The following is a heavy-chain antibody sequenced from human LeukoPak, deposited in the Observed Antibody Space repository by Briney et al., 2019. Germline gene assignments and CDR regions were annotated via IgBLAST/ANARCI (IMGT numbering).Heavy chain of an antibody. V-gene: IGHV3-74*03. J-gene: IGHJ4*02. CDR2: ITSDGIST. D-gene: IGHD3-16*01. CDR1: GFTFSGTW. CDR3: ARGPVITFGY. Sequence: SGGSLRLSCAASGFTFSGTWMHWVRQPPGKGLVWVARITSDGISTTYAESVKGRFTISRDNSKNTLYLQMNSLRAEDTAVYYCARGPVITFGYWGQGTLVTVSS.